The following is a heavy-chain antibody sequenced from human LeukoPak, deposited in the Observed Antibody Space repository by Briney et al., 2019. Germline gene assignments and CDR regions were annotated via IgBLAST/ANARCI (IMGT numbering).Heavy chain of an antibody. CDR1: GYTFTGYY. J-gene: IGHJ4*02. V-gene: IGHV1-2*04. CDR3: ARGPGIAAAGTRYYFDY. D-gene: IGHD6-13*01. CDR2: INPNSGGT. Sequence: ASVTVSCKASGYTFTGYYMHWVRQAPGQGLEWMGWINPNSGGTNYAQKFQGWVTMTRDTSISTACMELSRLRSDDTAVHYCARGPGIAAAGTRYYFDYWGQGTLVTVSS.